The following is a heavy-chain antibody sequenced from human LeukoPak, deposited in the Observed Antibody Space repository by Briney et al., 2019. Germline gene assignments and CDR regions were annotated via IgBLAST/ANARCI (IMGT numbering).Heavy chain of an antibody. D-gene: IGHD3-22*01. CDR1: GFTFSSYW. V-gene: IGHV4-59*01. CDR3: ARADSSGYYVGY. Sequence: GSLRLSCAASGFTFSSYWMSWIRRPPGKGLEWIGHIYYSGSTNYNPSLKSRVTISVDTSKNQFSLKLSSVTAADTAVYYCARADSSGYYVGYWGQGTLVTVSS. J-gene: IGHJ4*02. CDR2: IYYSGST.